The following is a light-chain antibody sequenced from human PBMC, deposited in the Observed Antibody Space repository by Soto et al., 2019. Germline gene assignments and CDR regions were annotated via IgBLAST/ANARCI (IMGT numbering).Light chain of an antibody. CDR3: QQRSNWPLT. V-gene: IGKV3D-20*02. CDR1: QSVSSSY. J-gene: IGKJ4*01. CDR2: GAS. Sequence: IVLTHSPCTLSLTPLERATLSFRSSQSVSSSYLAWYQQKPGQAPRLLIYGASNRAIGIPARFSGSGSGTDFTLTISSLEPEDFAVYYCQQRSNWPLTFGGGTKVDIK.